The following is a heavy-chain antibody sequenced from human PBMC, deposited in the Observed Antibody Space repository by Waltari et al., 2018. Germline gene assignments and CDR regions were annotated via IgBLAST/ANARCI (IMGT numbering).Heavy chain of an antibody. CDR3: ARDXFGLAAVRALLX. J-gene: IGHJ4*02. V-gene: IGHV3-23*01. D-gene: IGHD6-13*01. Sequence: VQLXEPXGDXVQPGGSLRXSGTAPGFIFGSYALSWVRLAPGSGLEVVSXISDKXGTTYXADSVKARFTXSRDNSRNTLFLQMNSLXAEDTAVYXCARDXFGLAAVRALLXWGRGTLVTVSS. CDR2: ISDKXGTT. CDR1: GFIFGSYA.